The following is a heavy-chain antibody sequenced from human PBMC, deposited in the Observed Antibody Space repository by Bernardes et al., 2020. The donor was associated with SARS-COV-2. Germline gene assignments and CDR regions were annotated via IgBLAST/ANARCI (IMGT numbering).Heavy chain of an antibody. J-gene: IGHJ4*02. CDR1: GGSISTYY. D-gene: IGHD2-2*01. CDR2: IYYSGST. Sequence: SETLSLTCTVSGGSISTYYWSWLRQPPGKGLEWIGYIYYSGSTNYNPSLKSRVTISVDTSKNQFSLKLSSVTAADTAVYYCAREDCSSTSCSFDYWGQGTLVTVSS. V-gene: IGHV4-59*01. CDR3: AREDCSSTSCSFDY.